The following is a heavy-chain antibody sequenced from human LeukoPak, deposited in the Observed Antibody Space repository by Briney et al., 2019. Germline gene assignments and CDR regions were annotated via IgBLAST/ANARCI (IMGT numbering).Heavy chain of an antibody. J-gene: IGHJ4*02. V-gene: IGHV3-21*01. CDR1: GFTFTSYS. CDR2: ISGGGGST. D-gene: IGHD5-18*01. Sequence: GGSLRLSCAASGFTFTSYSMNWVRQAPGKGLEWVSTISGGGGSTYYADSVKGRFTISRDNAKNSLYLQMNSLRAEDTAVYYCARDSIVRGYTYGHDYWGQGTLVTVSS. CDR3: ARDSIVRGYTYGHDY.